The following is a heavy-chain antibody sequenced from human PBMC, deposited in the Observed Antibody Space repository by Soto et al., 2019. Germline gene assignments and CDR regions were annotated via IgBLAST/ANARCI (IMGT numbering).Heavy chain of an antibody. CDR2: IYHSGST. V-gene: IGHV4-4*02. CDR3: ARDQIFGVVRTHYYYGMDV. D-gene: IGHD3-3*01. Sequence: QVPLQESGPGLVKPSGTLSLTCDVSGGSISSSNWWNWVRQPPGKGLEWIGEIYHSGSTNYNPSLKSRLTISVEKSKNQFSLKLSSVTAADTAVYYCARDQIFGVVRTHYYYGMDVWGQGTTVTVSS. J-gene: IGHJ6*02. CDR1: GGSISSSNW.